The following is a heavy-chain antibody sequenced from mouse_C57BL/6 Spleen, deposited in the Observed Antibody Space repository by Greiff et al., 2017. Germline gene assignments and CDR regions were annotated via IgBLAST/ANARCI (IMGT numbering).Heavy chain of an antibody. CDR3: ARGIYDGYSGFAY. Sequence: EVNVVESGGGLVKPGGSLKLSCAASGFTFSDYGMHWVRQAPEKGLEWVAYISSGSSTIYYADTVKGRFTISRDNAKNTLFLQMTSLRSEDTAMYYCARGIYDGYSGFAYWGQGTLVTVSA. D-gene: IGHD2-3*01. V-gene: IGHV5-17*01. CDR2: ISSGSSTI. J-gene: IGHJ3*01. CDR1: GFTFSDYG.